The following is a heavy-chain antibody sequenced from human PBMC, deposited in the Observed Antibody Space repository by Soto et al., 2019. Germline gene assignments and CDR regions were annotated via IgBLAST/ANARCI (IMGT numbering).Heavy chain of an antibody. V-gene: IGHV4-34*01. CDR3: ARLGLYYYDSSGTYWAFDI. J-gene: IGHJ3*02. CDR1: GGSFSGYY. Sequence: SETLSLTCAVYGGSFSGYYWSWIRQPPGKGLEWIGEINHSGSTNYNPSLKSRVTISVDTSKNQFSLKLSSVTAADTAVYYCARLGLYYYDSSGTYWAFDIWGQGTMVTVSS. CDR2: INHSGST. D-gene: IGHD3-22*01.